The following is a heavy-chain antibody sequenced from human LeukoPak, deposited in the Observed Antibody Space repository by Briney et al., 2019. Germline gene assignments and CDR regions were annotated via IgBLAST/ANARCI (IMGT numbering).Heavy chain of an antibody. Sequence: ASVKVSCKSSGYTFNNYAMNWVRQAPGQGLEWMGWINPNSGGTNYAQKFQGWVTMTRDTSTSTVYMELSSLRSEDTAVYYCARESHSSGWYLFDYWGQGTLVTVSS. D-gene: IGHD6-19*01. CDR3: ARESHSSGWYLFDY. V-gene: IGHV1-2*04. J-gene: IGHJ4*02. CDR1: GYTFNNYA. CDR2: INPNSGGT.